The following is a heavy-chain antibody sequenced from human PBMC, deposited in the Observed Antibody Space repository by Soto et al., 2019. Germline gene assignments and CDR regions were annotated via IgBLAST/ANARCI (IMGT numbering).Heavy chain of an antibody. J-gene: IGHJ4*02. D-gene: IGHD3-3*01. CDR3: ARLRFLEWLQIFHFYFDY. V-gene: IGHV4-59*11. CDR1: GGSLVGHG. Sequence: SQTLSVTWTVSGGSLVGHGWSRIRKSPGKGLQWIGYLCYSGSTNYNPSLKSRVTISLDTSKNQFFLRLSSVTAADTAVYYCARLRFLEWLQIFHFYFDYWGQGTLVTVSS. CDR2: LCYSGST.